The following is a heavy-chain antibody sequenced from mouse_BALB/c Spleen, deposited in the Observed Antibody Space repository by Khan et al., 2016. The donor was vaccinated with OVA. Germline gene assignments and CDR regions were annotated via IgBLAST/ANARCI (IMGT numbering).Heavy chain of an antibody. CDR3: ARPPYFSYVLVY. D-gene: IGHD2-10*01. J-gene: IGHJ4*01. V-gene: IGHV9-3-1*01. CDR2: INTYTGEP. CDR1: GYTFTNDG. Sequence: QIQLVQSGPELKKPGETVKISCKASGYTFTNDGMNWVKQAPGKGLKWMGWINTYTGEPTYADDFKGRFAFSLATSASTAHLQINNLKNEDTATYFCARPPYFSYVLVYWGQGTSVTVSS.